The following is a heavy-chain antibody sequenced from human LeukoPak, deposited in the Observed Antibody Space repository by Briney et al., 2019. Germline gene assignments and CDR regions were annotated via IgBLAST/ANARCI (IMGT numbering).Heavy chain of an antibody. J-gene: IGHJ4*02. V-gene: IGHV3-11*01. CDR1: GFTFSDHY. D-gene: IGHD3-3*01. Sequence: PGGSLRLSCAASGFTFSDHYMNWIRQAPGKGLEWVSYISSSCRTIYYADSVKGRFTISRDNAKNSLYRQMNSLKTEDRAVYYCTTGPLKFTNFEFWSGYYPSDFWGQGTLVTVSS. CDR2: ISSSCRTI. CDR3: TTGPLKFTNFEFWSGYYPSDF.